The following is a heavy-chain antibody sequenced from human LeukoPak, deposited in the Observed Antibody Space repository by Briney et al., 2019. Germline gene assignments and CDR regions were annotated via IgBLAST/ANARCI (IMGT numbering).Heavy chain of an antibody. CDR2: IIPIFGTA. V-gene: IGHV1-69*13. CDR3: ARSRVAGPGFDY. J-gene: IGHJ4*02. CDR1: GGTFSSYA. Sequence: SVKVSCKASGGTFSSYAISWVRQAPGQGLEWMGGIIPIFGTANYAQKFQGRVTITADEPTSTAYMELSSLRSEDTAVYYCARSRVAGPGFDYWGQGTLVTVSS. D-gene: IGHD6-19*01.